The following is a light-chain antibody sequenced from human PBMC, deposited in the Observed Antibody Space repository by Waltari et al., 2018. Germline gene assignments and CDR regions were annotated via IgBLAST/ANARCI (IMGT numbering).Light chain of an antibody. CDR2: QDS. CDR3: YSSDSTGLRV. V-gene: IGLV3-1*01. J-gene: IGLJ1*01. CDR1: KLEDKY. Sequence: SYELTQPPSVSVSPGQTATLSCSATKLEDKYVCWYQQKPGQSPVLVLYQDSKRPSGIPERFSGSNFGDTAALTISGTQTVEEADYYCYSSDSTGLRVFGGGTTVVVL.